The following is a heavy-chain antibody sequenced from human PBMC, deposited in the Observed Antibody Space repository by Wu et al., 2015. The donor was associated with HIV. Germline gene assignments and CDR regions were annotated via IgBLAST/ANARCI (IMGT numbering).Heavy chain of an antibody. J-gene: IGHJ4*02. V-gene: IGHV1-69*12. D-gene: IGHD1-1*01. Sequence: QVQLVQSGAEVKKPGSSVKVSCKASGDTFNNYAVSWVRQAPGQGLEWMAGTIPVLVQEATHRSFRAESRFPRTNPRTPPTMELSGLRYDDTAVYYCARCPSDWNAPYYFDSWGQGTQVTVSS. CDR1: GDTFNNYA. CDR3: ARCPSDWNAPYYFDS. CDR2: TIPVLVQ.